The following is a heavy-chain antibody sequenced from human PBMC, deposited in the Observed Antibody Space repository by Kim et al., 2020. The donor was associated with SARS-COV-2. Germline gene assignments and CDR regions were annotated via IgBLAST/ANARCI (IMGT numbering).Heavy chain of an antibody. J-gene: IGHJ4*02. CDR1: GGSISSTSYY. D-gene: IGHD1-26*01. Sequence: SETLSLTCTVSGGSISSTSYYWSWVRQPAGKGLEWIGRIYTSGTTNYNPSLKSRVTISVDASKNQFSLKLSSVTAADTAMYYCATDRVGASKFDYWGQGTLVTVSS. CDR2: IYTSGTT. V-gene: IGHV4-61*02. CDR3: ATDRVGASKFDY.